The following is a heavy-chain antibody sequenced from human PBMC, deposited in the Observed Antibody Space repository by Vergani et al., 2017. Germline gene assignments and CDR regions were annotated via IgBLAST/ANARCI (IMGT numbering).Heavy chain of an antibody. V-gene: IGHV1-69-2*01. CDR1: CFTFPDSY. CDR2: VDPEDGET. D-gene: IGHD3-9*01. Sequence: EVQPVQSGAELKKPWATVQIPCKVSCFTFPDSYMHWVHQAPGKGLAVMGLVDPEDGETIYAEKFQGRVTITADTSTDKAYMELSSLRSEDTAVYYCARSAHYDIMTGYYGTDYWGQGTLVTVSS. CDR3: ARSAHYDIMTGYYGTDY. J-gene: IGHJ4*02.